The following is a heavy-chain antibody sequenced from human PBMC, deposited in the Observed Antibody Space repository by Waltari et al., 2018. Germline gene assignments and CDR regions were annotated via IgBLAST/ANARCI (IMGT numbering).Heavy chain of an antibody. CDR1: GGSISSYY. V-gene: IGHV4-4*07. CDR3: ARSYCSSTSCYRRADDAFDI. D-gene: IGHD2-2*01. J-gene: IGHJ3*02. Sequence: QVQLQESGPGLVKPSETLSLTCTVSGGSISSYYWSWIRQPAGKGLEWIGRIYTSGSTNYNPSLKSRVPMSVDTAKNQFSLKLSSVTAADTAVYYCARSYCSSTSCYRRADDAFDIWGQGTMVTVSS. CDR2: IYTSGST.